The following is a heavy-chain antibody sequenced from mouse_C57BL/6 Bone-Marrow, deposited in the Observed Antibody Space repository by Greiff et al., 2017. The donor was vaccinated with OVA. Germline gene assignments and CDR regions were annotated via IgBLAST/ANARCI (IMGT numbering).Heavy chain of an antibody. V-gene: IGHV1-55*01. CDR2: IDPGSGST. CDR3: ARRDYYYSYCDLDVGD. Sequence: QVQLQQSGAELVKPGASVKMSCKASGYTFTSSCMTWVKQRPGQGLEWIGEIDPGSGSTNYNEKFKGKATLTVDTSSSTAYMQLSSLTSEDSAVYYCARRDYYYSYCDLDVGDWGKGTTVTV. D-gene: IGHD2-12*01. J-gene: IGHJ1*03. CDR1: GYTFTSSC.